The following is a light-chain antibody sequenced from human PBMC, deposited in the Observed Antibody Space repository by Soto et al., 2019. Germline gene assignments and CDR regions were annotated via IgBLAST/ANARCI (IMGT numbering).Light chain of an antibody. J-gene: IGKJ1*01. CDR3: QQYTNTNNPWM. V-gene: IGKV1-5*01. CDR1: QSVNGY. Sequence: DIRMTQSPSSLSASVGDRVTITCRASQSVNGYLNWYQEKPGKAPKLLVYDASTLQSGVASRFSCSGSGTEFTLIISGLQPDDSATYYCQQYTNTNNPWMFGQGTKVDIK. CDR2: DAS.